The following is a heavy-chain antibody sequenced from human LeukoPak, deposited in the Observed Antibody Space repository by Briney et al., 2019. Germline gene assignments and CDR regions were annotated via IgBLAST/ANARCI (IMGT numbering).Heavy chain of an antibody. CDR3: ARAVGYYDSSGYYPDY. J-gene: IGHJ4*02. D-gene: IGHD3-22*01. V-gene: IGHV1-2*02. Sequence: ASVKVSCKAPGYTFTGYYMHWVRQAPGQGLEWMGWINPNSGGTNYAQKFQGRVTMTRDTSISTAYMELSRLRSDDTAVYYCARAVGYYDSSGYYPDYWGQGTLVTVSS. CDR1: GYTFTGYY. CDR2: INPNSGGT.